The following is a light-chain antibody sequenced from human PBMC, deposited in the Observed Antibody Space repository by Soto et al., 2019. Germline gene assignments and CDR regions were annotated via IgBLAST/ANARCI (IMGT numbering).Light chain of an antibody. V-gene: IGKV3-15*01. CDR3: QHYGSSMWT. J-gene: IGKJ1*01. CDR1: QRISRN. Sequence: EIVLTQSPASLSVSPGGRATLSCRASQRISRNLAWYQQRAGQSPRLLIYGASTRATGISERFNGSGSGTDFTLTISDLQPEDFAVYYCQHYGSSMWTFGQGTKVDIK. CDR2: GAS.